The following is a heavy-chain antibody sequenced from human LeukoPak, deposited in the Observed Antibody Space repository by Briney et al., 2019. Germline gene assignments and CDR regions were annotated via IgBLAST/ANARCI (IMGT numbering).Heavy chain of an antibody. CDR1: GGTFNSYA. D-gene: IGHD2-2*01. V-gene: IGHV1-69*06. CDR3: ASGGVSDIVVVPAAGNYFDY. CDR2: IIPIFGTA. J-gene: IGHJ4*02. Sequence: VASVKVSCKASGGTFNSYAISWVRQAPGQGLEWMGGIIPIFGTANYAQKFQGRVTITADKSTSTAYMELSSLRSEDTAVYYCASGGVSDIVVVPAAGNYFDYWGQGTLVTVSS.